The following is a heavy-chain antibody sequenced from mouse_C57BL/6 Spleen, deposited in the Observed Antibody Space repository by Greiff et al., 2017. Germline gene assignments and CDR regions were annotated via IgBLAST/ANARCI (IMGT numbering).Heavy chain of an antibody. Sequence: EVKLVESGGGLVQPKGSLKLSCAASGFSFNTYAMNWVRQAPGKGLEWVARIRSKSNNYATYYADSVKDRFTISRDDSESMLYLQMNNLKTEDTAMYYCVRDYSRGMDYWGQGTSVTVSS. D-gene: IGHD2-12*01. V-gene: IGHV10-1*01. CDR3: VRDYSRGMDY. CDR1: GFSFNTYA. CDR2: IRSKSNNYAT. J-gene: IGHJ4*01.